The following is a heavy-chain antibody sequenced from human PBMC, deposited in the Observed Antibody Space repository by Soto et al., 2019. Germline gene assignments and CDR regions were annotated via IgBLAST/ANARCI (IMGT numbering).Heavy chain of an antibody. Sequence: GGSLRLSCAASGFTVSSNYMSWVRQAPGKGLEWVSVIYSGGSTYYADSVKGRFTISRDNSKNTLYLQMNSLRAEDTAVYYCARGVAVAGYAFDIWGQGTMVTVSS. V-gene: IGHV3-53*01. CDR1: GFTVSSNY. D-gene: IGHD6-19*01. CDR2: IYSGGST. CDR3: ARGVAVAGYAFDI. J-gene: IGHJ3*02.